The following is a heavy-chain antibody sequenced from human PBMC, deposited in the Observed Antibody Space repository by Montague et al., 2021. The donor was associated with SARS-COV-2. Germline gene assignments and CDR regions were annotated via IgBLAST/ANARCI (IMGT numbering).Heavy chain of an antibody. CDR2: IHWDDDD. CDR3: AHSQTKYSGSYFGAFDI. CDR1: GFSLSTVGVG. D-gene: IGHD1-26*01. J-gene: IGHJ3*02. Sequence: PALVKPTQTLTLTCTFSGFSLSTVGVGVGWIRQPPGKALEWLALIHWDDDDFYSPSLKRRLTITKDTSKKQVVLIMTNMDPVDTATYYCAHSQTKYSGSYFGAFDIWGQGTMVTVSS. V-gene: IGHV2-5*02.